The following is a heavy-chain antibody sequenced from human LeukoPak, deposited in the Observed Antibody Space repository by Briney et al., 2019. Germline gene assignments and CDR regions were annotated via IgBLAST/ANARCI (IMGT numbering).Heavy chain of an antibody. J-gene: IGHJ4*02. Sequence: GGSLRPSCAASGFTFSSYSMNWVRQAPGKGLEWVSSISSSSSYIYYADSVKGRFTISRDNAKNSLYLQMNSLRAEDTAVYYCAREIGYGDYVNYFDYWGQGTLVTVSS. CDR2: ISSSSSYI. CDR1: GFTFSSYS. V-gene: IGHV3-21*01. D-gene: IGHD4-17*01. CDR3: AREIGYGDYVNYFDY.